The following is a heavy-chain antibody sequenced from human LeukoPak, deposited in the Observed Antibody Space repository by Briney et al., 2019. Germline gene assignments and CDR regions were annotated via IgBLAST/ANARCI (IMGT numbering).Heavy chain of an antibody. CDR3: ARYYYDSSGYPHYYYYMDV. Sequence: PGGSLRLSCAASGFTFDDCMSWIRQPPGKGLEWIGSIYYSGSTYYNPSLKSRVTISVDTSKNQFSLKLSSVTAADTAVYYCARYYYDSSGYPHYYYYMDVWGKGTTVTISS. CDR1: GFTFDDC. J-gene: IGHJ6*03. CDR2: IYYSGST. D-gene: IGHD3-22*01. V-gene: IGHV4-38-2*01.